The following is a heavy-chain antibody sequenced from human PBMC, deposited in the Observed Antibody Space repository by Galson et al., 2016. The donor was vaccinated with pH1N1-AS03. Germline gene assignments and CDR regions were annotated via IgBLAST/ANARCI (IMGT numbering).Heavy chain of an antibody. CDR3: VRQGEEY. CDR1: GFTFSRFW. J-gene: IGHJ4*02. V-gene: IGHV3-7*01. Sequence: LRLSCAASGFTFSRFWMSWVRQAPGKGLEWVANIKQDGSEKYYLDSVRGRFTISRDNAKNSLYLQMNSLRAEDTAVYYCVRQGEEYWGQGTLVAVSS. D-gene: IGHD3-10*01. CDR2: IKQDGSEK.